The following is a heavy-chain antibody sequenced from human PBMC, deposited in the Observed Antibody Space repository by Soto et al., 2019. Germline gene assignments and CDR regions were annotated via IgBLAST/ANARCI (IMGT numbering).Heavy chain of an antibody. CDR3: TSDTFGARDS. CDR1: GFAFSSEW. CDR2: IDPYDTGI. D-gene: IGHD2-15*01. Sequence: GGSLRLSCAASGFAFSSEWMHWVRQAPGKGLVWVSRIDPYDTGITYADSVKGRFTISRDNAKNTLYLQMNSLRAEDTAVYYCTSDTFGARDSWGQGTLVTV. J-gene: IGHJ4*02. V-gene: IGHV3-74*01.